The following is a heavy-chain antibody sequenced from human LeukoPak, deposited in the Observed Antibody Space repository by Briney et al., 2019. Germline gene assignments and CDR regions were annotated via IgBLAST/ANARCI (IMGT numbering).Heavy chain of an antibody. CDR2: ISSSGTTI. D-gene: IGHD6-19*01. V-gene: IGHV3-48*04. J-gene: IGHJ6*02. Sequence: GGSLRLSCAASGFTFSSYSMNWVRQAPGKGLEWVSYISSSGTTIYYADSVKGRFTISRDNAKNSLYLQMNSLRAEDTAVYYCARVLGTVAQFNYGMDVWGQGTTVTVSS. CDR3: ARVLGTVAQFNYGMDV. CDR1: GFTFSSYS.